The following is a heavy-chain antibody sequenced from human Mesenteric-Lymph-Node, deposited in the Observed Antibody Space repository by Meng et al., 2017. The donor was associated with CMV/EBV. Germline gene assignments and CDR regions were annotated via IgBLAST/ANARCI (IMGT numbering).Heavy chain of an antibody. Sequence: NYAMHWVRQAPGKGLEWVAVIWYDGSNKYYAGSVTGRFAISRDNSKSTLYLRMSSLTAEDSAVYYCARDGLYHDSWGDYGDLDYFDFWGQGTLVTVSS. D-gene: IGHD3-3*01. CDR3: ARDGLYHDSWGDYGDLDYFDF. CDR1: NYA. J-gene: IGHJ4*02. CDR2: IWYDGSNK. V-gene: IGHV3-33*01.